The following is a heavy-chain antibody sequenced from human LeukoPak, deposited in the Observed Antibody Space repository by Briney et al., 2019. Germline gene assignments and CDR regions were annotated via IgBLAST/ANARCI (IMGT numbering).Heavy chain of an antibody. D-gene: IGHD1-26*01. CDR1: GYTFTSYY. V-gene: IGHV1-46*03. CDR2: INPSGGST. J-gene: IGHJ4*02. Sequence: ASVKVSCKASGYTFTSYYMHWVRQAPGQGLEWMGIINPSGGSTSYAQKFQGRVTMTRDTSTSTVYMELSSLRSEDTAGYYCASERVVGAIDDDYWGQGTLVTVSS. CDR3: ASERVVGAIDDDY.